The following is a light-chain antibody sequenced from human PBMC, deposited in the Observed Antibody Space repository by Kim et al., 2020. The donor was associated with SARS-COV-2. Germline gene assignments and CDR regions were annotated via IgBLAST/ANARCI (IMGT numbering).Light chain of an antibody. J-gene: IGLJ2*01. V-gene: IGLV3-1*01. CDR2: QDT. CDR3: QTWDSSSVI. CDR1: KLEDKY. Sequence: VSPGQTASITCSGDKLEDKYVFWYQQKAGQSPVLLIYQDTKWPSGIPERFSGSNSGNTATLTISGTQTMDEADYYCQTWDSSSVIFGGGTQLTVL.